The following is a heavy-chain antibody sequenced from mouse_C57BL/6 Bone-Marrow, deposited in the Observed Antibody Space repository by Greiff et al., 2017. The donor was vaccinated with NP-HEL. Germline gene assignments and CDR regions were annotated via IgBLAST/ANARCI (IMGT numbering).Heavy chain of an antibody. CDR1: GYTFTSYW. Sequence: VQLQQPGAELVRPGSSVKLSCKASGYTFTSYWMDWVKQRPGQGLEWIGNIYPSDSETHYNQKFKDKATLTVDKSSSTAYMQLSSLTSEDSAVYYRARGGVYYGSNYWGQGTTLTVSS. J-gene: IGHJ2*01. V-gene: IGHV1-61*01. CDR3: ARGGVYYGSNY. CDR2: IYPSDSET. D-gene: IGHD1-1*01.